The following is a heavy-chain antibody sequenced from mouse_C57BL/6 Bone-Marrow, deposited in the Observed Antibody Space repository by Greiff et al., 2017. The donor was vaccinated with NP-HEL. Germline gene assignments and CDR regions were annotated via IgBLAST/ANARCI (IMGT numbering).Heavy chain of an antibody. J-gene: IGHJ2*01. V-gene: IGHV1-39*01. Sequence: QLQQSGPELVKPGASVKISCTASGYSFTDYNMTWVHQSNGKSLEWIGIINPNYGTTSYPQKFKGKATLTVDQSSSTAYMQLNSLTSEDSAVYYCARLLRESYFDYWGQGTTLTVSS. CDR3: ARLLRESYFDY. CDR2: INPNYGTT. D-gene: IGHD1-1*01. CDR1: GYSFTDYN.